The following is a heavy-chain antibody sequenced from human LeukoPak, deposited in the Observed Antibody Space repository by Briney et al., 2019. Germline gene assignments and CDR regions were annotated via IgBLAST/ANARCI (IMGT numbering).Heavy chain of an antibody. J-gene: IGHJ4*02. CDR1: GGTFSSYA. Sequence: ASVKVSCKASGGTFSSYAISWVRQAPGQGLEWMGGIIPIFGTANYAQKFQGRVTITTDESTSTAYMELSSLRSEDTAVYYCARAPYYYDGSGYYARPYYFDYWGQGTLVTVSS. V-gene: IGHV1-69*05. CDR3: ARAPYYYDGSGYYARPYYFDY. CDR2: IIPIFGTA. D-gene: IGHD3-22*01.